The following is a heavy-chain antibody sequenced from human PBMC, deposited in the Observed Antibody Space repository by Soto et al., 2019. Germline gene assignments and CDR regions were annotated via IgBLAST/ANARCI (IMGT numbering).Heavy chain of an antibody. D-gene: IGHD6-19*01. CDR1: GFTFSNAW. CDR3: TTDPVQWLVAYAFDI. CDR2: IKSKTDGGTT. V-gene: IGHV3-15*07. Sequence: GESLKISCAASGFTFSNAWMNWVRQAPGKGLEWVGRIKSKTDGGTTDYAAPVKGRFTISRDDSKNTLYLQMNSLKTEDTAVYYCTTDPVQWLVAYAFDIWGQGTMVTVSS. J-gene: IGHJ3*02.